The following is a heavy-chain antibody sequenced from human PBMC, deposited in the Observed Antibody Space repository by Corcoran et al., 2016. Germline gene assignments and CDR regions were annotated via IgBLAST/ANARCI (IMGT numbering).Heavy chain of an antibody. CDR2: INHSGST. D-gene: IGHD6-19*01. Sequence: QVQLQQWGAGLLKPSETLSLTCAVDGGSFSGYYWSWIRQPPGKGLEWIGEINHSGSTNYNPSLKSRVTISVDTSKNQFSLKLSSVTAADTAVYYCVRGSSIAVAGPEDYYFDYWGQGTLVTVSS. CDR3: VRGSSIAVAGPEDYYFDY. CDR1: GGSFSGYY. V-gene: IGHV4-34*01. J-gene: IGHJ4*02.